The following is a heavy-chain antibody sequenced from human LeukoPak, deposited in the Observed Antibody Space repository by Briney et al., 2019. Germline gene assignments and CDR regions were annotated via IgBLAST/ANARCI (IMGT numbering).Heavy chain of an antibody. CDR2: IYYSGST. D-gene: IGHD5-18*01. CDR1: GGSISSYY. V-gene: IGHV4-59*08. CDR3: ARHTHGYTDNAFDI. J-gene: IGHJ3*02. Sequence: SETLSLTCTVSGGSISSYYWSWIRQPPGKGLEWIGYIYYSGSTNYNPSLKSRVTISVDMSKNQFSLRLSPVTAADTAMYFCARHTHGYTDNAFDIWGQGTMVTISS.